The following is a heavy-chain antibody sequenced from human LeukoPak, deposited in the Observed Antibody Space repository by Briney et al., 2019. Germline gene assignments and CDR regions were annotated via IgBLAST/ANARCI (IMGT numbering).Heavy chain of an antibody. CDR3: PTGSSGSSGYHGDNAFDF. CDR2: IKSKTSGGKT. V-gene: IGHV3-15*01. Sequence: PRGAPRHSRAASGFTLNSALTISVPHAPRKGLERGGRIKSKTSGGKTDYAPPVKGRFTISRNHSKNTIYVQMYSLKTEDTAVYYCPTGSSGSSGYHGDNAFDFWGQGTMVTVSS. CDR1: GFTLNSAL. D-gene: IGHD3-22*01. J-gene: IGHJ3*01.